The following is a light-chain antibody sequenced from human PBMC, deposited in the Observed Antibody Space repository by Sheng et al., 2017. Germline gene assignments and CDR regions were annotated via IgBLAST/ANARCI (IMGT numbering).Light chain of an antibody. CDR3: QQYPWT. Sequence: DIQMTQSPSTLSASVGDRVTITCRASQSINSWLAWYQQKPGKAPKLLIYKASNLESGVPSRFSGSGSGTEFTLTISSLQPDDFATYYCQQYPWTFGQGTKLEIK. CDR1: QSINSW. V-gene: IGKV1-5*03. J-gene: IGKJ1*01. CDR2: KAS.